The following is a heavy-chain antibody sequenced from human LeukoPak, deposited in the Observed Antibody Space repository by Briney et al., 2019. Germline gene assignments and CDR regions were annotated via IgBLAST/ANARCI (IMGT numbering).Heavy chain of an antibody. D-gene: IGHD6-19*01. CDR1: GFTFDDYA. V-gene: IGHV3-9*01. CDR3: AKGGSSGWYEDYFDY. CDR2: ISWNSGSI. J-gene: IGHJ4*02. Sequence: GGSLRLSCAASGFTFDDYAMHWVRQAPGKGLEWASGISWNSGSIGYADSVKGRFTISRDNAKNSLYLQMNSLRAEDTALYYCAKGGSSGWYEDYFDYWGQGTLVTVSS.